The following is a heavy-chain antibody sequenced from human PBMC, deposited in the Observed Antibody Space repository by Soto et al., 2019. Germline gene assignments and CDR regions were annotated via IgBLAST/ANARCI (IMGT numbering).Heavy chain of an antibody. Sequence: PGGPLRLSCAASGCTFSDYAMSWVSQAPGKGLVWVSRISGDGTRTNYADSVGGRFTVSRDNAKNTLYLQINSLTAEDTAVYYCARGTLTSIDMVDYWGQGTLVTVSS. CDR1: GCTFSDYA. CDR2: ISGDGTRT. J-gene: IGHJ4*02. V-gene: IGHV3-74*01. D-gene: IGHD2-21*01. CDR3: ARGTLTSIDMVDY.